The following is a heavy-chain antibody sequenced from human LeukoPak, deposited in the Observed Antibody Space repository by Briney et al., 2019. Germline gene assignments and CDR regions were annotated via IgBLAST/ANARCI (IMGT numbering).Heavy chain of an antibody. CDR1: GYSISSGYY. CDR2: IYTSGST. J-gene: IGHJ3*02. D-gene: IGHD6-19*01. Sequence: SETLSLTCTVSGYSISSGYYWSWIRQPAGKGLEWIGRIYTSGSTNYNPSLKSRVTISVDTSKNHFSLKLSSVTAADTAVYYCASSWGYSSGWRNQGEDDAFDIWGQGTMVTVSS. CDR3: ASSWGYSSGWRNQGEDDAFDI. V-gene: IGHV4-61*02.